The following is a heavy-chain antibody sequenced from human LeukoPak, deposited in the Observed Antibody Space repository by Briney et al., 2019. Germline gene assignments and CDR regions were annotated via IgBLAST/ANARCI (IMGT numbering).Heavy chain of an antibody. D-gene: IGHD2-15*01. CDR3: ARDPGYCSGGSCYSGVHDRGRWFDP. CDR2: INHSGST. CDR1: GGSFSGYY. V-gene: IGHV4-34*01. J-gene: IGHJ5*02. Sequence: TSETLSLTCAVYGGSFSGYYWSWVRQPPGKGLEWIGEINHSGSTNYTPSLKSRVTISVDTSKNQFSLKLSSVTAADTAVYYCARDPGYCSGGSCYSGVHDRGRWFDPWGQGTLVTVSS.